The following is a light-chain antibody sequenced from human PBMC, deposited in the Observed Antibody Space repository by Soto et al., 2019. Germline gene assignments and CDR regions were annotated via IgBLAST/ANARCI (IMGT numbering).Light chain of an antibody. CDR3: QQYNSYLYT. V-gene: IGKV1-5*01. CDR2: DAS. CDR1: QSISSW. Sequence: DIQMTQSPSTLSASVGDRVTITCRASQSISSWLAWYQQKPGKAPKLLIYDASSFESGVPSRFSGSGSGTEFTLTISILQPDDFTTYYCQQYNSYLYTFGQGTKVDI. J-gene: IGKJ2*01.